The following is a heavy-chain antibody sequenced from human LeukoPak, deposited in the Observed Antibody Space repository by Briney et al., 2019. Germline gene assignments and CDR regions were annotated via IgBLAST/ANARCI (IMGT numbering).Heavy chain of an antibody. J-gene: IGHJ2*01. CDR3: ARHHGGNSWYFDL. Sequence: GGSLRLSCAASGFAFSTYAMHWVRQAPGKGLEYVSAISNTGITTYYANSVKGRFTISRDNSKNTLYLQMGSLRAEDTAVYYCARHHGGNSWYFDLWGRGTLVTVSS. CDR1: GFAFSTYA. D-gene: IGHD4-23*01. V-gene: IGHV3-64*01. CDR2: ISNTGITT.